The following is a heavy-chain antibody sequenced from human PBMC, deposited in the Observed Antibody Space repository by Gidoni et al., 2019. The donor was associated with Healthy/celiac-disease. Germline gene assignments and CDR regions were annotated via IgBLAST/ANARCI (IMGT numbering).Heavy chain of an antibody. J-gene: IGHJ4*02. CDR3: TSRSGYSGYDTIDY. D-gene: IGHD5-12*01. V-gene: IGHV3-73*02. Sequence: EVQLVESGGGLVQPGGSLKLSCAASGFTVSGSAMHWVRQASGKGLEWVGRIRSKANSYATAYAASVKGRFTISRDDSKNTAYLQMNSLKTEDTAVYYCTSRSGYSGYDTIDYWGQGTLVTVSS. CDR2: IRSKANSYAT. CDR1: GFTVSGSA.